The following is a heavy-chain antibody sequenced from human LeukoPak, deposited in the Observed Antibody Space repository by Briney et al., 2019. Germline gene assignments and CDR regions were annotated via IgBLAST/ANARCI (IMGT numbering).Heavy chain of an antibody. V-gene: IGHV1-69*06. CDR1: GGAFSNYA. Sequence: SVKVSCKASGGAFSNYAISWIRQAPGQGLEWMGSIIPIFGTTNYAQKFQGRVTITADKSTSIAYMELSSLRSEDTAVYYCARFCSGRPSWHGGYYYMDVWGKGTTVTVSS. J-gene: IGHJ6*03. CDR2: IIPIFGTT. D-gene: IGHD2-2*01. CDR3: ARFCSGRPSWHGGYYYMDV.